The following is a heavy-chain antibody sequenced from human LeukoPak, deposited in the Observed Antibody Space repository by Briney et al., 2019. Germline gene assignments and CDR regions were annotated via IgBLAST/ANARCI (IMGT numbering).Heavy chain of an antibody. D-gene: IGHD3-22*01. J-gene: IGHJ4*02. CDR1: GFTFSSYD. Sequence: HSGGSLRLSCAASGFTFSSYDVHWVRQATGKGLEWVSAIGTAGDTYYPGSVKGRFTISRENAKNSLYLQMNSLRAGDTTVYYCARSGYDSSGYYFDYWGQGTLVTVSS. V-gene: IGHV3-13*01. CDR3: ARSGYDSSGYYFDY. CDR2: IGTAGDT.